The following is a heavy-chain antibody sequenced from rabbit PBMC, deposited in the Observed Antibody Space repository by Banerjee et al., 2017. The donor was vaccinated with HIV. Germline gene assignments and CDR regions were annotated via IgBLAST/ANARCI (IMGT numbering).Heavy chain of an antibody. V-gene: IGHV1S45*01. Sequence: QEQLVESGGGLVQPEGSLTLTCTASGFSFSSSYYMCWVRQAPGKGLEWIACIYAGKGGYTYYASWAKGRFTISKTSSTTVTLQMTSLTAAGTATYFCARDDDAYDHYFTLWGQGTLVTVS. CDR2: IYAGKGGYT. CDR1: GFSFSSSYY. J-gene: IGHJ4*01. CDR3: ARDDDAYDHYFTL. D-gene: IGHD2-1*01.